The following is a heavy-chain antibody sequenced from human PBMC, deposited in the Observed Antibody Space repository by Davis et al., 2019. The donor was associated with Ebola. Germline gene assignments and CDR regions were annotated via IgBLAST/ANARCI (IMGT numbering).Heavy chain of an antibody. V-gene: IGHV7-4-1*02. CDR3: AREPTSSSPEVGGMDV. Sequence: ASVKVSCKASGYTFTSYAMNWVRQAPGQGLEWMGWINTNTGNPTYAQGFTGRFVFSLDTSVSTAYLQISSLKAEDTAVYYCAREPTSSSPEVGGMDVWGQGTTVIVSS. CDR1: GYTFTSYA. J-gene: IGHJ6*02. CDR2: INTNTGNP. D-gene: IGHD6-6*01.